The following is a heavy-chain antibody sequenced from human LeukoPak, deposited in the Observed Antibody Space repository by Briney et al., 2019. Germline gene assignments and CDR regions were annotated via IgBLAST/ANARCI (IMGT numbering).Heavy chain of an antibody. CDR1: GFTFSSYG. CDR2: IRFDGNNK. D-gene: IGHD2/OR15-2a*01. CDR3: ARDGIYGPDYMDV. J-gene: IGHJ6*03. V-gene: IGHV3-30*02. Sequence: GGSLRLSCAASGFTFSSYGMHWVRQAPGKGLEWVAFIRFDGNNKYYADSVKGRFTISRDNSRNTLFLQMTSLRAEDTAVYYCARDGIYGPDYMDVWGKGTTVTVSS.